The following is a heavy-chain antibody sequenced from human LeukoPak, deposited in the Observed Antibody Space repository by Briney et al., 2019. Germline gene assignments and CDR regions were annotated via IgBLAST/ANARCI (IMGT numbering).Heavy chain of an antibody. J-gene: IGHJ6*02. D-gene: IGHD6-25*01. CDR3: ASSSGHYYYGMDA. Sequence: GGSLRLSCAASGFTFSSYAMHWVRQAPGKGLEWVAVISYDGSNKYYADSVKGRFTISRDNSKNTLYLQMNSLRAEDTAVYYCASSSGHYYYGMDAWGQGTTVTVSS. V-gene: IGHV3-30-3*01. CDR2: ISYDGSNK. CDR1: GFTFSSYA.